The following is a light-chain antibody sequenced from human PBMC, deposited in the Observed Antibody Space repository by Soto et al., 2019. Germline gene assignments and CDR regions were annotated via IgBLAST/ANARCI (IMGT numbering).Light chain of an antibody. Sequence: EIALTQSPATLSLSPGERATLSCRASQSVSTYLAWYQQKPGQAPRLLIYDASNRATGIPARFSGSGSGTDFTLTISGLEPEDFAIYYCKLRDSTWQYTFGLGTRLEIK. CDR2: DAS. CDR1: QSVSTY. CDR3: KLRDSTWQYT. V-gene: IGKV3-11*01. J-gene: IGKJ2*01.